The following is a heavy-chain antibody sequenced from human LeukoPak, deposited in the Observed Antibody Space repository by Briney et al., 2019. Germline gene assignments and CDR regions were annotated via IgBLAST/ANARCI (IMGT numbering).Heavy chain of an antibody. Sequence: NTSETLSLTCAVYGGSFSGYYWSWIRQPPGKGLEWIGEINHSGSTNYNPSLKSRVTISVDTSKNQFSLKLSSVTAADTAVYYCARGRTYRSSSWFDPWGQGTLVTVSS. CDR1: GGSFSGYY. D-gene: IGHD6-6*01. CDR2: INHSGST. V-gene: IGHV4-34*01. J-gene: IGHJ5*02. CDR3: ARGRTYRSSSWFDP.